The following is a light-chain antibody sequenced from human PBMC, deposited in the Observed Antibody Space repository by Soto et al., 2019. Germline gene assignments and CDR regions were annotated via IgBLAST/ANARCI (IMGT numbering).Light chain of an antibody. CDR1: QSVSSN. V-gene: IGKV3-15*01. J-gene: IGKJ1*01. CDR3: QQYNTWPPWA. Sequence: TKSSATVSMWIAEKATLAVKASQSVSSNLAWYQQKPGQAPRLLIYGASTRATGIPARFSGSGSGTEFTLTISSLQSEDFAVYYCQQYNTWPPWAFGQGTKVDIK. CDR2: GAS.